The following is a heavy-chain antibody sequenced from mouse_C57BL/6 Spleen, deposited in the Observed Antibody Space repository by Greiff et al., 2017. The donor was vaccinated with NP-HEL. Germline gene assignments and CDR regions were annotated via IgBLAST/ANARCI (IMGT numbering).Heavy chain of an antibody. Sequence: VQLQQSGPELVKPGASVKISCKASGYTFTDYYMNWVKQSHGKSLEWIGDINPNNGGTSYNQKFKGKATLTVDKSSSTAYMELRSLTSEDSAVYYCARLPTTVVDAMDYWGQGTSVTVSS. CDR1: GYTFTDYY. D-gene: IGHD1-1*01. J-gene: IGHJ4*01. CDR2: INPNNGGT. V-gene: IGHV1-26*01. CDR3: ARLPTTVVDAMDY.